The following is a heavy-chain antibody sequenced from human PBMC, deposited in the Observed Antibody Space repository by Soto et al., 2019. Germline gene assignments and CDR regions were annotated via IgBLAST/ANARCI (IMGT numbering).Heavy chain of an antibody. V-gene: IGHV3-21*01. J-gene: IGHJ4*02. CDR2: ISRSSIYI. CDR1: GFTFSTYS. D-gene: IGHD2-21*01. Sequence: EVQLVESGGGLVKPGGSLRLSCAASGFTFSTYSFHWVRQAPGKGLEWVSSISRSSIYIFYADSVQGRFTISRDNAKNSLYLQMNSLRAEDTAVYYCTRAPFDVVESRPSGYWGQGTLVTVSS. CDR3: TRAPFDVVESRPSGY.